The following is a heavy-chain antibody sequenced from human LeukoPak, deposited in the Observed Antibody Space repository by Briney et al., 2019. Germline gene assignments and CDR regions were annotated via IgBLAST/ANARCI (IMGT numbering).Heavy chain of an antibody. CDR1: GFTFSSYG. Sequence: GGSLRLSCAASGFTFSSYGMRWVRQAPGKGLEWVAVISYDGSNKYYADSVKGRFTISRDNSKNTLYLQMNSLRAEDTAVYYCARTGTTPSYFDYWGQGTLVTVSS. J-gene: IGHJ4*02. D-gene: IGHD1-1*01. CDR3: ARTGTTPSYFDY. CDR2: ISYDGSNK. V-gene: IGHV3-30*03.